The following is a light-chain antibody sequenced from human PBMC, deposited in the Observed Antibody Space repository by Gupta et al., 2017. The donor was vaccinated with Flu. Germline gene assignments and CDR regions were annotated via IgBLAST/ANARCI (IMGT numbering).Light chain of an antibody. CDR1: SSNIGSNT. J-gene: IGLJ1*01. CDR3: AAWDDSLNGHYV. CDR2: GNN. Sequence: VTISCSGSSSNIGSNTVNWYQQVPGTAPKLLIYGNNQRPSGVPDRFSGSKSGTSAALAISGLQSEDEADYYWAAWDDSLNGHYVFGTGTKVTVL. V-gene: IGLV1-44*01.